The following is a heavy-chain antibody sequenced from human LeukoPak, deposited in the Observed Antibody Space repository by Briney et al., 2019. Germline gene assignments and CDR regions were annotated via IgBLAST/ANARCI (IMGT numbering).Heavy chain of an antibody. J-gene: IGHJ4*02. CDR1: GYTFTSYG. V-gene: IGHV1-18*01. D-gene: IGHD6-13*01. CDR2: ISAYNGNT. CDR3: ARARRIAAAGKLDY. Sequence: GASVKVSCKASGYTFTSYGISWVRQAPGQGLEWMGWISAYNGNTNYAQKLQGRVTMTTDTSTSTAYMELRSLRSDDTAVYYCARARRIAAAGKLDYCGQGTLVTVSS.